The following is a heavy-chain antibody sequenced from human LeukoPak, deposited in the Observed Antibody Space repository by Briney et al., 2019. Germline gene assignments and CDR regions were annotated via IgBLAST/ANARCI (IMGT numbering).Heavy chain of an antibody. J-gene: IGHJ4*02. CDR3: ARGGSYYEGYFDY. Sequence: ASVKVSCKASGGTFSSYAISWVRQAPGQGLEWMGGIIPIFGTANYAQKFQGRVTITADESTSTAYMELSSLRSEDTAVYYCARGGSYYEGYFDYWGQGTLVTVSS. CDR1: GGTFSSYA. V-gene: IGHV1-69*13. CDR2: IIPIFGTA. D-gene: IGHD1-26*01.